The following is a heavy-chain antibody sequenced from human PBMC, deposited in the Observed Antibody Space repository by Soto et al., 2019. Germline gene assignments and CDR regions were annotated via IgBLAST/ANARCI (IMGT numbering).Heavy chain of an antibody. V-gene: IGHV4-31*03. CDR3: ARERVLLWFGEYPYYFDY. CDR1: GGSISSGGYY. CDR2: IYYSGST. Sequence: QVQLQESGPGLVKPSQTLSLTCTVSGGSISSGGYYWSWIRQHPGKGLEWIGYIYYSGSTYYNPSLKNRVTISVDTSKNQFSLKLSSVTAADTAVYYCARERVLLWFGEYPYYFDYWGQGTLVTVSS. D-gene: IGHD3-10*01. J-gene: IGHJ4*02.